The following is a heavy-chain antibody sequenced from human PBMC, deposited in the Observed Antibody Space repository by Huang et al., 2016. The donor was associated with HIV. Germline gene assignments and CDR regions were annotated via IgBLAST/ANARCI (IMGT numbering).Heavy chain of an antibody. CDR2: GNHRGSA. V-gene: IGHV4-34*01. J-gene: IGHJ3*02. Sequence: QVRLHQWGTGLVRPSETLSLTCAVYGGPLSGHYLSWVRFPPGGSLEWLGEGNHRGSANYNPSLKSRLSRSIDTSKKQFALKLGSVTAADTALYYCARSLMGEDPFDIWGQGTLVTVSS. CDR1: GGPLSGHY. D-gene: IGHD3-16*01. CDR3: ARSLMGEDPFDI.